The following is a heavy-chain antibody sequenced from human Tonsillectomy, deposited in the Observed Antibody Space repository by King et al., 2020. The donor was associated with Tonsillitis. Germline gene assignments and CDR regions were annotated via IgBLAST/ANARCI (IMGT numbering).Heavy chain of an antibody. J-gene: IGHJ6*03. CDR2: ISSGSSYI. V-gene: IGHV3-21*01. CDR3: ARYCSSTSCYTGGYYYYMDV. D-gene: IGHD2-2*02. CDR1: GFSFRTYS. Sequence: VQLVESGGGLVKPGGSLRLSCGASGFSFRTYSMNWVRQAPGKGLEWVSSISSGSSYIYYADSVKGRFTISRDNAKNSLYLQMNSLRAEDTAVYYCARYCSSTSCYTGGYYYYMDVWGKGTTVTVSS.